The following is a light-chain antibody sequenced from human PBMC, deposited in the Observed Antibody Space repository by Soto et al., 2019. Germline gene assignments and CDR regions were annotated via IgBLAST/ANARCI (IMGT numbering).Light chain of an antibody. CDR2: GAS. CDR1: QTVSNNY. CDR3: QQRSNWPPIT. J-gene: IGKJ5*01. V-gene: IGKV3-11*01. Sequence: EIVLTQSPGTLSLSPGDRATLSCRASQTVSNNYLAWCRQKPGQAPRLLIYGASNRAAGIPARFSGSGSGTDFTLTINSLEPEDFAVYYCQQRSNWPPITFGQGTRLEIK.